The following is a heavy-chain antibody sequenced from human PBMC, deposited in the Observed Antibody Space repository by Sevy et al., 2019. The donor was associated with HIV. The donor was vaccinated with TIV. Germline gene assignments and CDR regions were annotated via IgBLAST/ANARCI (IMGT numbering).Heavy chain of an antibody. J-gene: IGHJ4*02. Sequence: GGSLRLSCAASGFTFSTYAMSWVRQAPGKGLEWVSGISGTYGSTYYADSVKGRFTISRDNSKNTLYLQMNSLRAEDTALYYCAKDLYYDTSLFDNWGQGIRVTVSS. CDR3: AKDLYYDTSLFDN. V-gene: IGHV3-23*01. CDR2: ISGTYGST. CDR1: GFTFSTYA. D-gene: IGHD3-22*01.